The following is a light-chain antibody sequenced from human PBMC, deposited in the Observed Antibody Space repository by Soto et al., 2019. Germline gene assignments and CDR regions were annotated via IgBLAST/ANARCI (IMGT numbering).Light chain of an antibody. J-gene: IGLJ2*01. Sequence: QSVLTQPPSVSGAPGQRVTISCAGSTSNIGTGYDVHWYQQLPGTAPKLLIYRNNQRPSGVPDRFSGSKSGTSASLAISGLRSEDEGDYYCAAWDDSLSGPEFGGGTKLTVL. CDR1: TSNIGTGYD. CDR3: AAWDDSLSGPE. V-gene: IGLV1-47*01. CDR2: RNN.